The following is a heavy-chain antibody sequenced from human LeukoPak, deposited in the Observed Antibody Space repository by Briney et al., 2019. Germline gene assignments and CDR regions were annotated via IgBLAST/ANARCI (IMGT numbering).Heavy chain of an antibody. CDR2: IRSKAFGGTA. D-gene: IGHD4-11*01. J-gene: IGHJ4*02. CDR1: TFSFGDYG. CDR3: TRAPYSNYVNLDY. V-gene: IGHV3-49*04. Sequence: SGGSLRLSCTASTFSFGDYGMSWVRQAPGKGLEWVGFIRSKAFGGTAEYAASVKGRFTISRDDSKSIAYLQMNSLKSEDTAVYYCTRAPYSNYVNLDYWGQGTLVTVSS.